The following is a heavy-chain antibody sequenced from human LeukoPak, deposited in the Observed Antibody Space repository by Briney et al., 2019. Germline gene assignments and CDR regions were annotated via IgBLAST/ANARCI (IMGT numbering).Heavy chain of an antibody. CDR3: ARVYYDFWSGYRYFDY. CDR1: GYSFTSYW. D-gene: IGHD3-3*01. J-gene: IGHJ4*02. CDR2: IYPGDSDT. V-gene: IGHV5-51*01. Sequence: GESLKISCKGSGYSFTSYWIGCVRQMPGKGLEWMGIIYPGDSDTRYSPSFQGQVTISADKSIGTAYLQWSSLKASDTAMYYCARVYYDFWSGYRYFDYWGQGTLVTVSS.